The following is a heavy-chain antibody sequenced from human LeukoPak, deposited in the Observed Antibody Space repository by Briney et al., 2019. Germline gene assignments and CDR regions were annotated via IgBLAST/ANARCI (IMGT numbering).Heavy chain of an antibody. CDR1: YW. J-gene: IGHJ4*02. CDR2: IYPGDSDT. V-gene: IGHV5-51*01. CDR3: ARHLDYYDNNNYYYAPNPDY. D-gene: IGHD3-22*01. Sequence: YWIGWVRQMPGKGLEWMGIIYPGDSDTRYSPSFQGQVTISADKSISTAYLQWSSLKASDTAMYYCARHLDYYDNNNYYYAPNPDYWGQGTLVTVSS.